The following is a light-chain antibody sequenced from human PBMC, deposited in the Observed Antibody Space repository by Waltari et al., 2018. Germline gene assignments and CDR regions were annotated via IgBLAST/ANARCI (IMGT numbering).Light chain of an antibody. Sequence: EIVFTQSPATLSLSPEERATLSCRASHSVNWYLAWYQQRPGQAPRLLIYDASNRATGIPARFSGSGSETDFTLTISSLQPEDSAVYYCQQRRNWPLTFGGGTKVEIK. J-gene: IGKJ4*01. CDR3: QQRRNWPLT. V-gene: IGKV3-11*01. CDR2: DAS. CDR1: HSVNWY.